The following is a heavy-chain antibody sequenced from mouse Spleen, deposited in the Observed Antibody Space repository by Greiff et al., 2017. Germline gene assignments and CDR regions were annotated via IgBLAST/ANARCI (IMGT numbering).Heavy chain of an antibody. J-gene: IGHJ2*01. D-gene: IGHD2-5*01. CDR2: IYPSDSET. CDR1: GYTFTSYW. V-gene: IGHV1-61*01. CDR3: ARPRYSNYVFDY. Sequence: QVQLQQPGAELVRPGSSVKLSCKASGYTFTSYWMDWVKQRPGQGLEWIGNIYPSDSETHYNQKFKDKATLTVDKSSSTAYMQLSSLTSEDSAVYYCARPRYSNYVFDYWGQGTTLTVSS.